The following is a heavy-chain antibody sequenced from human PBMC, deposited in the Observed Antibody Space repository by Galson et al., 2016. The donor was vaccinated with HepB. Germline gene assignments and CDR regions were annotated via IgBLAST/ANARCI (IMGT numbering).Heavy chain of an antibody. CDR2: IIPIFGTA. Sequence: SVKVSCKASGGTFSSYAISWVRQAPGQGLEWMGGIIPIFGTANYAQKFQGRVTITADKSTSTAYMELSSLRSEDTAVYYCANPYYDFWSGYYPSYYYYGMDVWGQGTTVTVSS. V-gene: IGHV1-69*06. D-gene: IGHD3-3*01. J-gene: IGHJ6*02. CDR3: ANPYYDFWSGYYPSYYYYGMDV. CDR1: GGTFSSYA.